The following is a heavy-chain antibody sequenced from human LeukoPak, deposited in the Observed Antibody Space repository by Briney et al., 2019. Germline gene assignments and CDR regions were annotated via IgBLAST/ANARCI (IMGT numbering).Heavy chain of an antibody. V-gene: IGHV3-21*06. CDR1: GFTFSSYS. D-gene: IGHD3-3*01. J-gene: IGHJ4*02. CDR2: ISSSSSYI. CDR3: ARDLPGYYDFWSGYSYYFDY. Sequence: PGGSLRLSCAASGFTFSSYSMNWVRQAPGKGLEWVSSISSSSSYIYYADSVKGRFTISRDNAKNSLYLQMNSLRAEDTAVYYCARDLPGYYDFWSGYSYYFDYWGQGTLVTVSS.